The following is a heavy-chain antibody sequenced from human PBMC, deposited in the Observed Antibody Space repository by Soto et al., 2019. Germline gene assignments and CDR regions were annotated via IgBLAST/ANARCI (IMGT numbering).Heavy chain of an antibody. Sequence: EVQLLESGGGLVQPGGSLRLSCAASGLTFSSYAMGWVRQVPGQGLEWVSAISATSTNAYYADSVKGRFTISRDNSHNTLFMEMNSLRADDTAVYYCAKDLRGPAAGTWYFDLWGRGTLVTVSS. CDR2: ISATSTNA. CDR1: GLTFSSYA. V-gene: IGHV3-23*01. J-gene: IGHJ2*01. CDR3: AKDLRGPAAGTWYFDL. D-gene: IGHD6-13*01.